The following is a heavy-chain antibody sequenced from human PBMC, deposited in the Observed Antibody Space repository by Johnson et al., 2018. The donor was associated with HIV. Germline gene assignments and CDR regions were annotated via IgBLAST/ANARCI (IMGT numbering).Heavy chain of an antibody. CDR2: ISSSGSTI. CDR3: AIDGSSGWWADGDDAFDI. CDR1: GFTVSSNY. V-gene: IGHV3-11*04. Sequence: QVQLVESGGGLIQPGGSLRLSCAASGFTVSSNYMSWVRQAPGKGLEWVSYISSSGSTIYYADSVKGRFTISRDNAKNSLYLQMNSLRAEDTAVYYCAIDGSSGWWADGDDAFDIWGQGTMVTVSS. J-gene: IGHJ3*02. D-gene: IGHD6-19*01.